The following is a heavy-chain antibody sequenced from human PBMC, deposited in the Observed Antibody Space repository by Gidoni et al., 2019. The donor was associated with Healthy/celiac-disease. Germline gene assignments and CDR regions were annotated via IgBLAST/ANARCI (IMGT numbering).Heavy chain of an antibody. D-gene: IGHD3-3*01. CDR2: IYDSGST. J-gene: IGHJ3*02. CDR1: GGSLSSSSYY. V-gene: IGHV4-39*01. Sequence: QLQLPAAGPGMVKPSMTLSITCTVLGGSLSSSSYYWGWIRQPPGKGLEWIGSIYDSGSTYYNPSLKSRVTISVDTSRNQFSLKLSSVTAADTAVYYCARFTIFGVVIPNDAFDIWGQGTMVTVSS. CDR3: ARFTIFGVVIPNDAFDI.